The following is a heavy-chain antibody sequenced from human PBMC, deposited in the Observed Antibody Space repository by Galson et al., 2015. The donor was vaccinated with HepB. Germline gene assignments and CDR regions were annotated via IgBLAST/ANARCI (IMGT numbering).Heavy chain of an antibody. Sequence: SLRLSCAASGFTFSNYGMHWVRQAPGKGLEGVAVISYDGSNKYYADSAKGRFTTSRDNSKNTLNLQMNSLKTEDTGVYYCTTYFGYSSSWIVNYQNYGMDVWGQGTTVTVSS. J-gene: IGHJ6*02. CDR3: TTYFGYSSSWIVNYQNYGMDV. CDR2: ISYDGSNK. CDR1: GFTFSNYG. D-gene: IGHD6-13*01. V-gene: IGHV3-30*03.